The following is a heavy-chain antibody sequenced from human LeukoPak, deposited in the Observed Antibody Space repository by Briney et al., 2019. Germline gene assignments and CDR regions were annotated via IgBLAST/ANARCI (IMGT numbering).Heavy chain of an antibody. V-gene: IGHV4-34*01. CDR1: GGSFSGYY. Sequence: SETLSLTCAVYGGSFSGYYWSWIRQPPGKGLEWIGEINHSGSTNYNPSLKSRVTISVDTSKNQFSLRLSSVTAADTAVYYCARVHIAVVSPIGNWFDPWGQGTLVTVSS. J-gene: IGHJ5*02. CDR2: INHSGST. D-gene: IGHD2-21*01. CDR3: ARVHIAVVSPIGNWFDP.